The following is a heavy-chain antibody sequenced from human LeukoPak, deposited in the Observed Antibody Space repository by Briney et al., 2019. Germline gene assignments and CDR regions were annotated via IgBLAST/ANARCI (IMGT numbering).Heavy chain of an antibody. V-gene: IGHV3-23*01. J-gene: IGHJ4*02. CDR1: GFTISSYA. Sequence: GGSLRLSCAASGFTISSYAMSWVRQAPGKGLEWVSGISGSGDNTYYADSVKGRFTISRDNSKNTLYLQMNSLRAEDTAVYYCANDYGVYWGQGTLVTVSS. CDR2: ISGSGDNT. D-gene: IGHD4-17*01. CDR3: ANDYGVY.